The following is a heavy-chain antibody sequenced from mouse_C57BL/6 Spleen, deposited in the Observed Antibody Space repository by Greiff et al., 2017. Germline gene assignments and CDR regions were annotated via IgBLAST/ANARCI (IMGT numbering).Heavy chain of an antibody. CDR3: AREGGRGYYAMDY. D-gene: IGHD1-1*02. Sequence: VQLVESGPELVKPGASVKISCKASGYAFSSSWMNWVKQRPGKGLEWIGRIYPGDGDTNYNGKFKGKATLTADKSSSTAYMQLSSLTSEDSAVYFCAREGGRGYYAMDYWGQGTSVTVSS. J-gene: IGHJ4*01. V-gene: IGHV1-82*01. CDR2: IYPGDGDT. CDR1: GYAFSSSW.